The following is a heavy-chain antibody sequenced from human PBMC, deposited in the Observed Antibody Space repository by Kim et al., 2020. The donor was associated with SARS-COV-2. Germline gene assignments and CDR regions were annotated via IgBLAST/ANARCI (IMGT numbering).Heavy chain of an antibody. J-gene: IGHJ6*02. V-gene: IGHV3-30*03. CDR3: AIYGVYYYGMDV. CDR2: ISYDGSNK. D-gene: IGHD3-10*01. CDR1: VFTFSSYG. Sequence: GGSLRLSCAASVFTFSSYGMHWVRQAPGKGLEWVAVISYDGSNKYYADSVKGRFTISRDNSKNTLYLQMNSLRADDTAVYYCAIYGVYYYGMDVWGQGTTVTVSS.